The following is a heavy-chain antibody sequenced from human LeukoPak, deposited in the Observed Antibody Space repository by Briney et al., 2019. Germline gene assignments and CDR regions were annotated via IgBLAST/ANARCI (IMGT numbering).Heavy chain of an antibody. CDR1: GFTLSRYG. J-gene: IGHJ4*02. V-gene: IGHV3-30*18. CDR3: ENVGSYGRFDY. D-gene: IGHD3-16*01. CDR2: ISYDGSNT. Sequence: GGSLRLSCAASGFTLSRYGMLWVREAPGKGPEWVAVISYDGSNTYYADSVRGLFTLSRDNSKNTLYLQMNSLRAEDTAEYYCENVGSYGRFDYWGQGTLVTVSS.